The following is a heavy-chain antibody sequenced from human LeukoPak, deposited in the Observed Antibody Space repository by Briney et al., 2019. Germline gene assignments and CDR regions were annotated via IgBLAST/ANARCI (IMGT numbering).Heavy chain of an antibody. CDR1: GFTFSTFA. CDR3: ATYRQVLLPFES. V-gene: IGHV3-23*01. D-gene: IGHD2-8*02. J-gene: IGHJ4*02. Sequence: GGSLRLSCGASGFTFSTFAMIWVRQPPGKGLEWVSSIFPSGGEIHYADSVRGRFTISRDNSKSTLSLQMNSLRAEDTAIYYCATYRQVLLPFESWGQGTLVTVSS. CDR2: IFPSGGEI.